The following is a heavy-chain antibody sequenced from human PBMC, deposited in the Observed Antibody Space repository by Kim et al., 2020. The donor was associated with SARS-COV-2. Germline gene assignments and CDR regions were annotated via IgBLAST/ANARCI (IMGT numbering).Heavy chain of an antibody. D-gene: IGHD3-22*01. J-gene: IGHJ4*02. CDR3: AKDGGYYDSSGYYGGSFDY. V-gene: IGHV3-23*01. Sequence: GRFTISRDNSKSTLYLQMNSLRAEDTAVYYCAKDGGYYDSSGYYGGSFDYWGQGTLVTVSS.